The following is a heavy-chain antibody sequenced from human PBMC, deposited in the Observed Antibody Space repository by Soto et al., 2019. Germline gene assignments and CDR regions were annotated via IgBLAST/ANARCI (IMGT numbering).Heavy chain of an antibody. J-gene: IGHJ4*02. CDR1: GYTFTSYG. Sequence: ASVKVSCKASGYTFTSYGISWVRQAPGQGLEWMGWISAYNGNTNYAQKLQGRVTMTTDTSTSTAYMELRSLRSDDTAVYYCARETNWNYPVAYDYWGQGTLVTVAS. CDR3: ARETNWNYPVAYDY. D-gene: IGHD1-7*01. V-gene: IGHV1-18*01. CDR2: ISAYNGNT.